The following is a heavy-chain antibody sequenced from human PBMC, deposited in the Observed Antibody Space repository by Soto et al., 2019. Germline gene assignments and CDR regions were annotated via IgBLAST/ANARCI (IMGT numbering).Heavy chain of an antibody. D-gene: IGHD3-16*01. Sequence: QVHLVQSGAEVKKPGASVKVSCKASGYTFTGYYIHWVRQAPGQGLEWMGWINPKSGGANIAQKFQGWVTMTRDTSRSTTYMELSNLRSNDTAVYYCARDYYDGSASYGIEFWGQGTMVTVAS. CDR2: INPKSGGA. CDR1: GYTFTGYY. V-gene: IGHV1-2*04. CDR3: ARDYYDGSASYGIEF. J-gene: IGHJ3*01.